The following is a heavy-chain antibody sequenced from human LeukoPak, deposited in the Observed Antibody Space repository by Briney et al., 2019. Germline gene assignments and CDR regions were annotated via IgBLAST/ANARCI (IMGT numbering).Heavy chain of an antibody. CDR1: GYTFTSYG. J-gene: IGHJ6*02. CDR2: ISAYNGNT. D-gene: IGHD2-15*01. Sequence: ASVTVSCKASGYTFTSYGISWVRQAPGQGLEWMGWISAYNGNTNYAQKLQGRVTMTTDTSTSTAYMELRSLRSDDTAVYYCARDWEMVAAYYGMDVWGQGTTVTVSS. V-gene: IGHV1-18*01. CDR3: ARDWEMVAAYYGMDV.